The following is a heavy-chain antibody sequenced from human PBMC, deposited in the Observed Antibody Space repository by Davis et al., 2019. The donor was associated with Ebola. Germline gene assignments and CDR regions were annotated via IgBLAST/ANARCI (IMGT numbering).Heavy chain of an antibody. Sequence: SVKVSCKASGYTFTSYGISWVRQAPGQGLEWMGGIIPIFGTANYAQKFQGRVTITADESTSTAYMERSSLRSEDTAVYYCARGLYGDYAYDYWGQETLVTVSS. CDR2: IIPIFGTA. CDR3: ARGLYGDYAYDY. CDR1: GYTFTSYG. D-gene: IGHD4-17*01. V-gene: IGHV1-69*13. J-gene: IGHJ4*02.